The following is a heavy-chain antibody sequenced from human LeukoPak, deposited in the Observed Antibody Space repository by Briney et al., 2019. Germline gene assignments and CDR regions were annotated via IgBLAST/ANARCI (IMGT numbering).Heavy chain of an antibody. J-gene: IGHJ3*02. Sequence: SQTLSLTCTVSGGSISSGDYYWSWIRQHPGKGLEWIGYIYYSGSTYYNPSLKSRVTISVDTSKNQFSLKLSSVTAADTAVYYCARAQDFADAFDIWGQGTMVTVSS. D-gene: IGHD2-15*01. CDR2: IYYSGST. CDR1: GGSISSGDYY. V-gene: IGHV4-31*03. CDR3: ARAQDFADAFDI.